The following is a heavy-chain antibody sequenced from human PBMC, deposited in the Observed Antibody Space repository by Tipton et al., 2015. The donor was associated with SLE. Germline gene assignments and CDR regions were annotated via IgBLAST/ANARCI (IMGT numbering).Heavy chain of an antibody. CDR1: GFTFSTYW. CDR3: AKVAVAGLYYYYYYMDV. D-gene: IGHD6-19*01. V-gene: IGHV3-74*01. J-gene: IGHJ6*03. CDR2: IKNDGSST. Sequence: SLRLSCAASGFTFSTYWMHWVRQAPGKGLVWVSRIKNDGSSTSYADSVKGRFTISRDNAKNTLYLQMNSLRAEDTAVYYCAKVAVAGLYYYYYYMDVWGKGTTVTVSS.